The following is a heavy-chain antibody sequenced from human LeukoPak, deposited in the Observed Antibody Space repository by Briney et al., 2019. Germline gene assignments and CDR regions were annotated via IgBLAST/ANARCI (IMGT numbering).Heavy chain of an antibody. CDR2: ISWDGGGT. CDR3: ARDRAYHSRGDFFDY. J-gene: IGHJ4*02. Sequence: GGSLRLSCAASGFTFDDYTMHWVRQAPGKGLEWVSLISWDGGGTYYAYSVKGRFTISRDNSTNSLYLQMNSLRNEDTALYYCARDRAYHSRGDFFDYWGQGTLVTVSS. D-gene: IGHD3-22*01. CDR1: GFTFDDYT. V-gene: IGHV3-43*01.